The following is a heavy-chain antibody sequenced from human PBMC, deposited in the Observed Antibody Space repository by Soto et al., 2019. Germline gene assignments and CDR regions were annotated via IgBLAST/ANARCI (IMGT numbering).Heavy chain of an antibody. Sequence: GGSLRLSCAASGFTFSSYSMHWVRQAPGKGLEWVAVISYDGSNKYYADSVKGRFTISRDNSKNTLYLQMNSLRAEDTAVYYCARSGDSYDSSGYYPGIYFDYWGQGTLVTVSS. CDR1: GFTFSSYS. V-gene: IGHV3-30-3*01. CDR3: ARSGDSYDSSGYYPGIYFDY. CDR2: ISYDGSNK. J-gene: IGHJ4*02. D-gene: IGHD3-22*01.